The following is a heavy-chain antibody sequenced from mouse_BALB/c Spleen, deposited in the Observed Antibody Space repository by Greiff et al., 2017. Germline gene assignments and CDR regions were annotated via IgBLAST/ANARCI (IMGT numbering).Heavy chain of an antibody. D-gene: IGHD4-1*01. CDR1: GYTFTDYA. Sequence: VHLVESGAELVRPGVSVKISCKGSGYTFTDYAMHWVKQSHAKSLEWIGVISTYYGDTNYNGKFKGKATLTADKSSSTAYMQLSSLTSEDSAVYCCTRGLAFDYWGQGTTLTVSS. V-gene: IGHV1S137*01. J-gene: IGHJ2*01. CDR2: ISTYYGDT. CDR3: TRGLAFDY.